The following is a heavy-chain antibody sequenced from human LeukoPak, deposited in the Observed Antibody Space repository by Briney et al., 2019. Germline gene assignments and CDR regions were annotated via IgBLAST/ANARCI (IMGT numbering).Heavy chain of an antibody. CDR1: GFTFSSYW. V-gene: IGHV3-7*01. D-gene: IGHD1-1*01. CDR3: ARVRQLERLDY. Sequence: GGSLRLSCAASGFTFSSYWMSWVRQAPGKGLEWVANIKQDGSEKYYVDSVKGRFTISRDNAKNSLYLQMDSPRAEDTAVYYCARVRQLERLDYWGQGTLVTVSS. J-gene: IGHJ4*02. CDR2: IKQDGSEK.